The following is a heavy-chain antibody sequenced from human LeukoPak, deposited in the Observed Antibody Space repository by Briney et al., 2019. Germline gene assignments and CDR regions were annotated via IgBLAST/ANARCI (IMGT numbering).Heavy chain of an antibody. V-gene: IGHV3-48*01. J-gene: IGHJ4*02. Sequence: PGGSLRLSCAASEFTFSSYSMNWVRQAPGKGLEWVSYISSSSSTIYYADSVKGRFTISRDNAKNSLYLQMNSLRAEDTAVYYCARGGHDYVWGSYRPIDYWGQGTLVTVSS. CDR2: ISSSSSTI. CDR1: EFTFSSYS. CDR3: ARGGHDYVWGSYRPIDY. D-gene: IGHD3-16*02.